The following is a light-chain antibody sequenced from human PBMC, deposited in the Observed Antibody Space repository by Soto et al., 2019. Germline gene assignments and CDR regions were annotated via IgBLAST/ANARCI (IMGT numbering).Light chain of an antibody. Sequence: EIVMTQSAATLSVSPGERATLYFTASQSVRSKLAWYQQRPGQAPTLLIYEASTRATGIPARFSGSGSGTEFTLTISCLQSEDFAVYYCQQYNNWPPIPFGPGTRLEIK. J-gene: IGKJ5*01. CDR3: QQYNNWPPIP. V-gene: IGKV3-15*01. CDR1: QSVRSK. CDR2: EAS.